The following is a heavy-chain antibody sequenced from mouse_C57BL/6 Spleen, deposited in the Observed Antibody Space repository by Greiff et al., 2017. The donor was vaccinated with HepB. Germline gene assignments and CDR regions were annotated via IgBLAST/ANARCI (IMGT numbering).Heavy chain of an antibody. D-gene: IGHD1-1*01. CDR2: IYPGDGDT. Sequence: QVQLQQSGPELVKPGASVKISCKASGYAFSSSWMNWVKQRPGKGLEWIGRIYPGDGDTNYNGKFKGKATLTAAKSSSTAYMQLSSLTSEDSAVYFCARGESTTVVAPFDYWGQGTTLTVSS. J-gene: IGHJ2*01. CDR3: ARGESTTVVAPFDY. CDR1: GYAFSSSW. V-gene: IGHV1-82*01.